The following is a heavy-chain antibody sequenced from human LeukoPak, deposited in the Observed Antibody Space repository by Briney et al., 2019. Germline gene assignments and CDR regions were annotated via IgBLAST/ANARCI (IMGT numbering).Heavy chain of an antibody. CDR2: IKQDGSEK. CDR3: ARDSAGNDY. D-gene: IGHD6-13*01. J-gene: IGHJ4*02. Sequence: GGSLRLSCEASGFTFSTYWMSWVRQAPGKGLEWVANIKQDGSEKYYVDSVKGRFTISRDNAKNSLYLQLNSLRAEDTAMYYCARDSAGNDYWGQGTLVTVSS. CDR1: GFTFSTYW. V-gene: IGHV3-7*01.